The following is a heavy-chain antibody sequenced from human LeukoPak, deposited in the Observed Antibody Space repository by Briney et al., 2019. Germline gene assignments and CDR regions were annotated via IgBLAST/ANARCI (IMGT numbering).Heavy chain of an antibody. CDR1: GGSITSHY. J-gene: IGHJ4*02. Sequence: TSETLSLTCTVSGGSITSHYWSWIRQPPGKGLEWIGYIYYSGSTNYNPSLKSRVTISIDTSKKQFSLKLSSVTAADTAVYYCARDYSSGWYGLWGQGTLVTVSS. CDR3: ARDYSSGWYGL. D-gene: IGHD6-19*01. V-gene: IGHV4-59*11. CDR2: IYYSGST.